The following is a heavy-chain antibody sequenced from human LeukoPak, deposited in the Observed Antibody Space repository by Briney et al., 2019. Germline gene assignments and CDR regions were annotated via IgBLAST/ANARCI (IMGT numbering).Heavy chain of an antibody. D-gene: IGHD4-17*01. CDR3: ARRPTGIDY. Sequence: SETLSLTRTVSGGSISSSSYYWGWIRQPPGKGLEWIGEINHSGSTNYNPSLKSRVTISLDTSNNQFSLKLSSVTAADTAVYYCARRPTGIDYWGQGTLVTVSS. CDR2: INHSGST. J-gene: IGHJ4*02. CDR1: GGSISSSSYY. V-gene: IGHV4-39*07.